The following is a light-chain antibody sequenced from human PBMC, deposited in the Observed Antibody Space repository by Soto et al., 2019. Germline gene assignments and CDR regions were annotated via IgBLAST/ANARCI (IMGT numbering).Light chain of an antibody. V-gene: IGKV3-15*01. CDR2: AAS. Sequence: VMTQSPATLSVSPGEGATLSCRASQNVGGNFAWYQQKPGQAPRLLIYAASTRATGIPARFSGSGSGTEFTLTISSLHSEDFAIYYCQHYTNWPLTFGGGTKVEI. CDR1: QNVGGN. J-gene: IGKJ4*01. CDR3: QHYTNWPLT.